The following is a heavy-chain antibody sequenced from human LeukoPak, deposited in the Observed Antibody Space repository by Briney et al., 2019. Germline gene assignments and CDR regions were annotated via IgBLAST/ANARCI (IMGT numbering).Heavy chain of an antibody. Sequence: GGSLRLSCAASGFTFSSYGMHWARQAPGKGLEWVAVISYDGSNKYYADSVKGRFTISRDNSKNTLYLQMNSLRAEDTAVYYCAKDHGGSGSYFPYYYYMDVWGKGTTVTVSS. D-gene: IGHD3-10*01. V-gene: IGHV3-30*18. J-gene: IGHJ6*03. CDR3: AKDHGGSGSYFPYYYYMDV. CDR2: ISYDGSNK. CDR1: GFTFSSYG.